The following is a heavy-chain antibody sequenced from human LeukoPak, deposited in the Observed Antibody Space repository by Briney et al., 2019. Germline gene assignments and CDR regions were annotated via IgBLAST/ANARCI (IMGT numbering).Heavy chain of an antibody. J-gene: IGHJ4*02. D-gene: IGHD3-22*01. CDR2: FDPEDGET. Sequence: ASVKVSCKVSGYTLTELSMHWVRQAPGKGLEWMGGFDPEDGETIYAQKFQGRVTMTEDTSTDTAYMELSSLRSEDTAVYYCATPHYYDSSGPSPQFDYWGQGTLVTVSS. CDR3: ATPHYYDSSGPSPQFDY. CDR1: GYTLTELS. V-gene: IGHV1-24*01.